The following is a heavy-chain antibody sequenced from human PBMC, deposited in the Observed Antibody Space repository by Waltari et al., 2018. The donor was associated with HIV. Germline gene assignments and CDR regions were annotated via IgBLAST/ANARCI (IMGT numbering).Heavy chain of an antibody. CDR1: GYTFTNYD. D-gene: IGHD3-22*01. CDR3: ARGYSYDRSGEAFDI. Sequence: QVQLVQSGAEVKKPGASVKVSCKASGYTFTNYDINWVGQANGQGLEWMGWMNPNSGNTGDAQKFQGRVTMTRNTSISTAYMELSSLRAEDTAVYYCARGYSYDRSGEAFDIWGQGTMVTVSS. CDR2: MNPNSGNT. V-gene: IGHV1-8*01. J-gene: IGHJ3*02.